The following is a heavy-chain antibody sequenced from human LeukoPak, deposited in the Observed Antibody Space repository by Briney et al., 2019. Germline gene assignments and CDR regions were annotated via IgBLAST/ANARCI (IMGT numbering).Heavy chain of an antibody. CDR3: ARGISAYCGGDCYSGFEY. CDR1: GGSISSYY. D-gene: IGHD2-21*02. J-gene: IGHJ4*02. V-gene: IGHV4-59*01. Sequence: SETLSLTCTVSGGSISSYYWSWIRQPPGKGLEWIGNIYNSGSTNYNPSLKSRVTISVDTSKNQFSLKLSSVTAADTAVYYCARGISAYCGGDCYSGFEYWGQGTLVTVSS. CDR2: IYNSGST.